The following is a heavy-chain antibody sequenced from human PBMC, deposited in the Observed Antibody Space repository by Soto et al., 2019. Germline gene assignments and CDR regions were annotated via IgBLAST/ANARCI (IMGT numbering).Heavy chain of an antibody. CDR1: GFTFSDYG. J-gene: IGHJ4*02. V-gene: IGHV3-33*08. Sequence: GGSLRLSCAASGFTFSDYGMHWVRQAPGKGLEWVAVIWYDGSNKYYADSVKGRFTISRDNSKNTLYLQMNSLRAEDAAVYYCATENQRNTDYWGQGTLVTVSS. CDR3: ATENQRNTDY. CDR2: IWYDGSNK.